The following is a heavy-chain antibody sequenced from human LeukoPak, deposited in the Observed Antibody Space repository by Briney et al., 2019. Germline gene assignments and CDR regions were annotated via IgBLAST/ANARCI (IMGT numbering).Heavy chain of an antibody. V-gene: IGHV1-46*01. CDR1: GYTFTSYY. CDR3: ARATLSDYYFNY. CDR2: INPSGGST. Sequence: ASVKVSCKASGYTFTSYYMHWVRQAPGQGLEWMGIINPSGGSTSYAQKFQGRVAMTRDTSTNTVYMELSSLRSEDTAVYFCARATLSDYYFNYWGQGTLVTVSS. J-gene: IGHJ4*02.